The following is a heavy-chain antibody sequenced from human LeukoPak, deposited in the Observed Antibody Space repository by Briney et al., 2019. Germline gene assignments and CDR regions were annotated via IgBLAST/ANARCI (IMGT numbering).Heavy chain of an antibody. CDR2: IRYDGSNK. J-gene: IGHJ6*02. Sequence: PGGSLRLSCAASGFTFSSCGMHWVRQAPGKGLEWVAFIRYDGSNKYYADSVKGRFTISRDNSKNTLYLQMNSLRAEDTAVYYCAKAAKTTVTTRWTFYYYYGMDVWGQGTTVTVSS. D-gene: IGHD4-17*01. CDR1: GFTFSSCG. CDR3: AKAAKTTVTTRWTFYYYYGMDV. V-gene: IGHV3-30*02.